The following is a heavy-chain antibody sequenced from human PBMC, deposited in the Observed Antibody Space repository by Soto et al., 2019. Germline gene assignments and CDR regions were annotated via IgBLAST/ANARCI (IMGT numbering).Heavy chain of an antibody. CDR2: ISGSGGKT. CDR3: VKGMNYYDYYMDV. J-gene: IGHJ6*03. V-gene: IGHV3-23*01. Sequence: EVQLLESGGGFVPPGGSLRLSCAASGFIFSDYAMTWVRQAPGKGLEWVSAISGSGGKTYYADSVKGRFTISRDSSPNMMPPRTSGLRAEDTAIYYCVKGMNYYDYYMDVWGNVTTVTVSS. CDR1: GFIFSDYA.